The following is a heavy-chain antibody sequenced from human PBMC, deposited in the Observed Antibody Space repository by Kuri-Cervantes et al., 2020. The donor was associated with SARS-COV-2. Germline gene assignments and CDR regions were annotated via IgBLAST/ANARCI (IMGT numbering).Heavy chain of an antibody. Sequence: GESLKISCSASGFTFSSYAMHWVRQAPGKGLEYVSAISSNGGSTYYANSVKGRFTISRDNSKNTLYLQMGSLRAEDMAVYYCAAASGHLVPYYFYMDVWGEGTTVTVSS. CDR2: ISSNGGST. CDR1: GFTFSSYA. D-gene: IGHD6-6*01. V-gene: IGHV3-64*01. J-gene: IGHJ6*03. CDR3: AAASGHLVPYYFYMDV.